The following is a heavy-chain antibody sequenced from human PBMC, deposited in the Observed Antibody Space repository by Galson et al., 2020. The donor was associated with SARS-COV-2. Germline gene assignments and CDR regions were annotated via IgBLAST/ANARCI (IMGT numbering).Heavy chain of an antibody. D-gene: IGHD3-22*01. Sequence: ASVKVSCKASGYTFTSYGISWLRQAPGQGLEWMGWISAYNGNTNYAQKPQGRVTMTTDTSTSTAYMELRSLRSDDTAVYYCARVQTNHYYDSSGFLEVNWFDPWGQGTLVTVSS. CDR3: ARVQTNHYYDSSGFLEVNWFDP. J-gene: IGHJ5*02. V-gene: IGHV1-18*01. CDR2: ISAYNGNT. CDR1: GYTFTSYG.